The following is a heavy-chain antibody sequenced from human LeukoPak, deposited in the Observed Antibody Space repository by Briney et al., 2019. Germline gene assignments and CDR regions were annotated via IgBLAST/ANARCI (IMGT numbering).Heavy chain of an antibody. CDR2: ISYDGSNK. CDR1: GLTFSSYG. CDR3: AKELLAGTVDY. J-gene: IGHJ4*02. D-gene: IGHD6-19*01. V-gene: IGHV3-30*18. Sequence: GGSLRLSCAASGLTFSSYGMHWVRQAPGKGLEWVAVISYDGSNKYYADSVKGRFTISIDNSKNTLYLQMNSLRAEDTAVYYCAKELLAGTVDYWGQGTLVTVSS.